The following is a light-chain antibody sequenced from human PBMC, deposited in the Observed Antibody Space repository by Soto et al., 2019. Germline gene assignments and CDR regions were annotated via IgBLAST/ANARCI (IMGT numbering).Light chain of an antibody. CDR3: SSYTSSSTHNYV. CDR2: DVS. CDR1: SSDVCGYNY. Sequence: QSVLTQPASVSGFPGQSITISCTGTSSDVCGYNYVSWYQQHPGKAPKLMIYDVSNRPSGVSNRFSGSKSGNTASLTISGLQAEDEADYYCSSYTSSSTHNYVFGTGTKVTVL. V-gene: IGLV2-14*01. J-gene: IGLJ1*01.